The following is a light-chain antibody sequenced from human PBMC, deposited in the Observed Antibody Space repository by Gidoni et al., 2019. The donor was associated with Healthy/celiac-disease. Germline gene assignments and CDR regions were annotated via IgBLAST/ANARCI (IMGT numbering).Light chain of an antibody. J-gene: IGKJ1*01. CDR1: QSISSL. V-gene: IGKV1-5*01. Sequence: DIQMTQSPSTLSASVGDRVTITCRDSQSISSLLAWYQQKPGKAPKLLIYDASSLESGVPSRFSGSGSGTEFTLTISSLQPDDFATYYCQQYNSYSGTFGQXTKVEIK. CDR2: DAS. CDR3: QQYNSYSGT.